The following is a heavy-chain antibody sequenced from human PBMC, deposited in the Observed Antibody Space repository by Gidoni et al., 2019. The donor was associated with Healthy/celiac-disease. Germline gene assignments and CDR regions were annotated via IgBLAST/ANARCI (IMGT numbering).Heavy chain of an antibody. Sequence: QVQLQESGPGLVKPSQTLSLTCTVSGGSISSGSYYWSWIRQPAGKGLEWIGRIYTSGSTNYNPSLKSRVTISVDTSKNQFSLKLSSVTAADTAVYYCAREGVSYSSGWEFWCFDLWGRGTLVTVSS. CDR3: AREGVSYSSGWEFWCFDL. V-gene: IGHV4-61*02. CDR1: GGSISSGSYY. CDR2: IYTSGST. D-gene: IGHD6-19*01. J-gene: IGHJ2*01.